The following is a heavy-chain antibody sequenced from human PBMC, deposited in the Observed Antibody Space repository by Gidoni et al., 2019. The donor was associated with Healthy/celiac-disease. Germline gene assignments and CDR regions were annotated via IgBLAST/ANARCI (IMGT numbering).Heavy chain of an antibody. Sequence: EVQLVESGGGVVQPGGSLRLSCAASGFTFSSYSMNWVRQAPGKGLEWVSYISSSSSTIYYADSVKGRFTISRDNAKNSLYLQMNSLRDEDTAVYYCARADDFWSGYYYYFDYWGQGTLVTVSS. D-gene: IGHD3-3*01. CDR2: ISSSSSTI. V-gene: IGHV3-48*02. CDR1: GFTFSSYS. CDR3: ARADDFWSGYYYYFDY. J-gene: IGHJ4*02.